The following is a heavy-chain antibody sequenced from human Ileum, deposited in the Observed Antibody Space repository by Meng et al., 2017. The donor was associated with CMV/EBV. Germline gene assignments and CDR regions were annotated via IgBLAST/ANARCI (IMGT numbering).Heavy chain of an antibody. CDR3: ARERIQLWPRPSYFDY. Sequence: SETLSLTCTVSGGSISSSSYYWGWIRQPPGKGLEWIGSIYYSGSTYYNPSLKSRVTISVDTSKNQFSLKLSSVTAADTAAYYCARERIQLWPRPSYFDYWGQGTLVTVSS. V-gene: IGHV4-39*07. CDR2: IYYSGST. CDR1: GGSISSSSYY. D-gene: IGHD5-18*01. J-gene: IGHJ4*02.